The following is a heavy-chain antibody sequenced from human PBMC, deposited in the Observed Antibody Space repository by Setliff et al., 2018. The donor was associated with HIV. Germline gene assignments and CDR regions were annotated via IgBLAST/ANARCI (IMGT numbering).Heavy chain of an antibody. V-gene: IGHV4-38-2*01. CDR3: ASDAGRSWEVGFWYFDL. Sequence: SETLSLTCAVSGFSISRSYYWAWIRQPPGKGLEWIASVYHSGSTYSNPSLKSRVAISLDTSKNQLSLSVSSVTATDTAVYFCASDAGRSWEVGFWYFDLWGRGSLVTVSS. CDR2: VYHSGST. J-gene: IGHJ2*01. D-gene: IGHD6-13*01. CDR1: GFSISRSYY.